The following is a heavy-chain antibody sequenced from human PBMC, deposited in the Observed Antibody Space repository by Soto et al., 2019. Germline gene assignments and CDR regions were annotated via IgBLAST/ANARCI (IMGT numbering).Heavy chain of an antibody. CDR2: INPGNGNT. V-gene: IGHV1-3*01. J-gene: IGHJ4*01. CDR3: ARDGARITIFGVVYYFDY. Sequence: ASVKVSCKASGYSFTTYTMHWVRQAPGQRLEWMGWINPGNGNTKYSQKFQGRVTISRDTSASTAYMELSSLRSEDTAVYFCARDGARITIFGVVYYFDYCGQGTLVTVSS. CDR1: GYSFTTYT. D-gene: IGHD3-3*01.